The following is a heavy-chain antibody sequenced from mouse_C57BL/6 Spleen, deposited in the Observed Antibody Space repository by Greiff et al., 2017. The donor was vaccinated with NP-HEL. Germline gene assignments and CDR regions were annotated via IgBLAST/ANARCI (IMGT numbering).Heavy chain of an antibody. CDR1: GYTFTDYY. Sequence: EVQLQQSGPELVKPGASVKISCKASGYTFTDYYMNWVKQSHGKSLEWIGDINPNNGGTSYNQKFKGKATLTVDKSSSTAYMEIRSLTSEDSAVYYCARDYYGSSYFDYWGQGTTLTVSS. CDR2: INPNNGGT. V-gene: IGHV1-26*01. D-gene: IGHD1-1*01. CDR3: ARDYYGSSYFDY. J-gene: IGHJ2*01.